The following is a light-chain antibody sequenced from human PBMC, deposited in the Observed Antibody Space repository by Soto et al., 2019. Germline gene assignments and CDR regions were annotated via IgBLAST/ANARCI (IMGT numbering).Light chain of an antibody. CDR2: AAS. CDR3: QQSYSTPRT. Sequence: PVCLSPAYLSAPAGGRGTITCRASQSSSSYLTWYQQKPGKAPKLLIYAASSLHSGVPSRFSGSGSGTDFTLTISSLQPEDFATYYCQQSYSTPRTFGQGTKVDIK. J-gene: IGKJ1*01. V-gene: IGKV1-39*01. CDR1: QSSSSY.